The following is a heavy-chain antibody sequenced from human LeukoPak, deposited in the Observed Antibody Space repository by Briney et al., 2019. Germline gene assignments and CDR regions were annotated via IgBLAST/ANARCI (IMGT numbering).Heavy chain of an antibody. CDR2: IYYSGST. J-gene: IGHJ4*02. CDR1: GCSISSYY. Sequence: SETLSLTFTVSGCSISSYYWSWIRQPPGKGLEWIGYIYYSGSTNYNPSLKSRVTISVDTSKNQFSLKLSSVTAADTAVYYCARDNQVIQLWTTRGRGFDYWGQGTLVTVSS. D-gene: IGHD5-18*01. CDR3: ARDNQVIQLWTTRGRGFDY. V-gene: IGHV4-59*01.